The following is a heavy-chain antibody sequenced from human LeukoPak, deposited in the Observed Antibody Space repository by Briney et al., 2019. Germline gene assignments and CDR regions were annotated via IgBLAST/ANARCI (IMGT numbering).Heavy chain of an antibody. V-gene: IGHV4-59*08. D-gene: IGHD6-13*01. CDR3: ARHAEAAAGMDY. J-gene: IGHJ4*02. Sequence: SETLSLTCTVSGGSISSYYWSWIRQPPGKGLEWIGYIYYSGSTYYNPSLRSRVTISVDTSKNQFSLKLSSVTAADTAVYYCARHAEAAAGMDYWGQGTLVTVSS. CDR2: IYYSGST. CDR1: GGSISSYY.